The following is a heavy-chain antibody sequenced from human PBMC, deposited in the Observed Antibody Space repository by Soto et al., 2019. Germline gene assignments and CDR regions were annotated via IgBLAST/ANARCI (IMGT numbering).Heavy chain of an antibody. CDR3: ARRIWERDFFDH. CDR2: IVYSGSI. CDR1: GGSIDPYY. Sequence: SETLSLTCTVSGGSIDPYYWSWIRQSPGKGLEWIGDIVYSGSIDYSPSLKSRVSMSVDTSNNQFSLKLSSVTAADTAVYFCARRIWERDFFDHWGQGTRVTVS. J-gene: IGHJ4*02. D-gene: IGHD1-26*01. V-gene: IGHV4-59*08.